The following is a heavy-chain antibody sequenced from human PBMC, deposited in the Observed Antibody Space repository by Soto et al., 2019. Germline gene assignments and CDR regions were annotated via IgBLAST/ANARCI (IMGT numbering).Heavy chain of an antibody. D-gene: IGHD5-12*01. Sequence: GGSLRLSCAASGFTFSSYSMNWVHQAPGKGLEWVSYISSSSSTIYYADSVKGRFTISRDNAKNSLYLQMNSLRDEDTAVYYCGSGYDYLRYYGMDVWGQGTTVTVSS. V-gene: IGHV3-48*02. CDR3: GSGYDYLRYYGMDV. J-gene: IGHJ6*02. CDR1: GFTFSSYS. CDR2: ISSSSSTI.